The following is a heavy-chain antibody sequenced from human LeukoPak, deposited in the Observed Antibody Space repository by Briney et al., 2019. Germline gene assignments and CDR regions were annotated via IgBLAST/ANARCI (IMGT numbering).Heavy chain of an antibody. CDR1: GYTFTGYY. V-gene: IGHV1-2*02. CDR3: ARMLITMVRGVTQPVDY. Sequence: ASVKVSCKASGYTFTGYYMHWVRQAPEQGLEWMGWINPNSGGTNYAQKFQGRVTMTRDTSISTAYMERSRLRSDDTAAYYCARMLITMVRGVTQPVDYWGQGTLVTVSS. CDR2: INPNSGGT. J-gene: IGHJ4*02. D-gene: IGHD3-10*01.